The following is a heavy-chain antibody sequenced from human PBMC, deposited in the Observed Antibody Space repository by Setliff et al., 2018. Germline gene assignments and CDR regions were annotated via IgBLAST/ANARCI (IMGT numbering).Heavy chain of an antibody. V-gene: IGHV1-18*01. J-gene: IGHJ3*02. CDR2: ISVYNGDT. CDR1: GYTFRNYA. D-gene: IGHD3-22*01. CDR3: ARDVFPYHYEGAFDI. Sequence: ASVKVSCKASGYTFRNYAFAWVRQAPEQGLEWVGWISVYNGDTNYAQKFQGRVTLTTDTSTSTVYMDMSSLRSEDTAVYYCARDVFPYHYEGAFDIWGQGTMVTVSS.